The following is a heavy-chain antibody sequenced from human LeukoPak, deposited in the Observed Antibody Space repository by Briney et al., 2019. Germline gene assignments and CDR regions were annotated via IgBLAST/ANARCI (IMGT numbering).Heavy chain of an antibody. CDR1: GGTFSSYA. J-gene: IGHJ6*03. CDR2: IIPIFGTA. CDR3: ARSSRRVIASYYMDV. V-gene: IGHV1-69*13. Sequence: ASVKVSCKASGGTFSSYAISWVRQAPGQGLEWMGGIIPIFGTANYAQKFQGRVTITADESTSTAYMELSSLRSEDTAVYYCARSSRRVIASYYMDVWGKGTTVTISS. D-gene: IGHD6-13*01.